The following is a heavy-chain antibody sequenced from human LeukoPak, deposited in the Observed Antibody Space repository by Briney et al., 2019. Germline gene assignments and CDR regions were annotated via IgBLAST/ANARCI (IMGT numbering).Heavy chain of an antibody. V-gene: IGHV1-8*01. CDR1: GYTFTSYD. CDR2: MNHNRGNT. D-gene: IGHD5-18*01. Sequence: ASVNLSCKASGYTFTSYDINWIRQATGQGLEWMGWMNHNRGNTGYAQKFQGRVTMTRNTSISTAYMELSSLRSEDTAVYYCARVGSSSYGYAWYFDLWGRGTLVTVSS. J-gene: IGHJ2*01. CDR3: ARVGSSSYGYAWYFDL.